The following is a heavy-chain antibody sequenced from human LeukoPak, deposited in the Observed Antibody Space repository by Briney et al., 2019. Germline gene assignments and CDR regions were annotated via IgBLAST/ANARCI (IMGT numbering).Heavy chain of an antibody. V-gene: IGHV4-39*01. CDR3: AGLELGSGYYYYYGMDV. J-gene: IGHJ6*02. D-gene: IGHD5-18*01. CDR2: IYYSGST. CDR1: GGSISSSSYY. Sequence: SETLSLTCTVSGGSISSSSYYWGWIRQPTGKGLEWIGSIYYSGSTYYNPSLKSRVTISVDTSKNQFSLKLSSVTAADTAVYYCAGLELGSGYYYYYGMDVWGQGTTVTVSS.